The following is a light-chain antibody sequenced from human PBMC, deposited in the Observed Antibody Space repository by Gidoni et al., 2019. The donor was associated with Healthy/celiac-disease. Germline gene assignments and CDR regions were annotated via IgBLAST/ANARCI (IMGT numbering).Light chain of an antibody. J-gene: IGKJ2*01. V-gene: IGKV3-11*01. CDR1: QSVSSY. Sequence: IVLTQSPATLSVSPGERATLACRASQSVSSYLAWYQQKPGQAPRLLIYEASNRATGSPARFSGSGSGTDFTLTISRLEPEDFAVYYCQQRSNWPSFGQXTKLEIK. CDR2: EAS. CDR3: QQRSNWPS.